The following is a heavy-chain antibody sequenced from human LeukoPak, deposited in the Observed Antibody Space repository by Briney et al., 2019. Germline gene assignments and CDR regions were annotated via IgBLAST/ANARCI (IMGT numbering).Heavy chain of an antibody. J-gene: IGHJ6*03. CDR3: ARKGVTTVTPDIGFQDNYYMDV. D-gene: IGHD4-17*01. Sequence: ASVKVSCKASGYTFTGYYMHWVRQAPGQGLEWMGWINPNSGGTNYAQKFQGRVTMTRDTSISTAYMELSRLRSDDTAVYYCARKGVTTVTPDIGFQDNYYMDVWGKGTTVTVSS. V-gene: IGHV1-2*02. CDR2: INPNSGGT. CDR1: GYTFTGYY.